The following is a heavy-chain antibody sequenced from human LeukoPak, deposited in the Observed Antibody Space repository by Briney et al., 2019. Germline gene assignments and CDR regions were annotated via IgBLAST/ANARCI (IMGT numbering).Heavy chain of an antibody. Sequence: GSLRLSCAASGFTFSSYWMHWVRQAPGKGLVWVSRINSDGSRTNYAYSVKGRFTISRDNAKNTLYLQMNSLRAEDTVVYYCASNLGELSLPAFGYWGQGTLVTVSS. CDR1: GFTFSSYW. J-gene: IGHJ4*02. CDR3: ASNLGELSLPAFGY. V-gene: IGHV3-74*01. CDR2: INSDGSRT. D-gene: IGHD3-16*02.